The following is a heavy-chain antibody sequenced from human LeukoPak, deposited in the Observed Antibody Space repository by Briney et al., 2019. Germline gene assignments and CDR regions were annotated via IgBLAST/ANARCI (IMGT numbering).Heavy chain of an antibody. CDR2: IGGHET. V-gene: IGHV3-23*01. D-gene: IGHD3-16*01. Sequence: RGSLRPSCTTSGFTFSTNAMSWVRQAPGKGLEWVSTIGGHETFYADSVKGRFTISRDNSKNTVYLHMSSLRVEDTAVYYCAKDWIQFNRVYDCFDSWGQGTLVTVSS. CDR1: GFTFSTNA. J-gene: IGHJ4*02. CDR3: AKDWIQFNRVYDCFDS.